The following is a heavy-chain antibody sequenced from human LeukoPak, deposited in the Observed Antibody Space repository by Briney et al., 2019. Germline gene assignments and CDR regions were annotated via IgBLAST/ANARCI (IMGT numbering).Heavy chain of an antibody. D-gene: IGHD3-10*01. CDR3: ARGLVRGAHDY. J-gene: IGHJ4*02. CDR1: GGSFSGYY. V-gene: IGHV4-34*01. CDR2: INHSGST. Sequence: SETLSLTCAVYGGSFSGYYWSWIRQPPGKGLEWIGEINHSGSTNYNPSLKSRVTIPVDTSKNQFSLKLSSVTAADTAVYYCARGLVRGAHDYWGQGTLVTVSS.